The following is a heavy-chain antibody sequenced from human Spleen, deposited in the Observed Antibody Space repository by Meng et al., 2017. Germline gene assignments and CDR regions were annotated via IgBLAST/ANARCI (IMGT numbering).Heavy chain of an antibody. V-gene: IGHV1-18*01. CDR1: DYTFTGYG. Sequence: QVQPVQSGPEEKKPGASVKVSCKASDYTFTGYGVSWVRQAPGQGLEWMAWLGAHDGDTSHAPKFQGRVTVSADRPTATAYMELRGLRSDDTAVYYCARGTPGRSYSDYWGQGTLVTVSS. D-gene: IGHD3-10*01. J-gene: IGHJ4*02. CDR3: ARGTPGRSYSDY. CDR2: LGAHDGDT.